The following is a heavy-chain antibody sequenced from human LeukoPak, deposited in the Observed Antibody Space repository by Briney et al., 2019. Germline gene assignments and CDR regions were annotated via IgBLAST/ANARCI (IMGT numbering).Heavy chain of an antibody. D-gene: IGHD5-12*01. CDR3: ARIVATSSGLDY. Sequence: GESLRLSCAASGFTVSSNYMSWVRQAPGKGLEWVSVIYSGGSTYYADSVKGRFTISRDNSKNTLYLQMNSLRAEDTAVYYCARIVATSSGLDYWGQGTLVTVSS. CDR2: IYSGGST. J-gene: IGHJ4*02. CDR1: GFTVSSNY. V-gene: IGHV3-66*01.